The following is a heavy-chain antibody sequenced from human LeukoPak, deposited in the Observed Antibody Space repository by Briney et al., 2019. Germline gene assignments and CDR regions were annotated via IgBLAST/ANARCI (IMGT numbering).Heavy chain of an antibody. D-gene: IGHD2-2*01. CDR1: GFTFSSYA. CDR3: AKGYCSSTSCLNDY. J-gene: IGHJ4*02. V-gene: IGHV3-23*01. CDR2: ISGSGGST. Sequence: PGGSLRLSCAASGFTFSSYAMSWVRQAPGKGLEWVSAISGSGGSTYYADSVKGRFTISRDNSKNTLYLQMNSLGAEGTAVYYCAKGYCSSTSCLNDYWGQGTLVTVSS.